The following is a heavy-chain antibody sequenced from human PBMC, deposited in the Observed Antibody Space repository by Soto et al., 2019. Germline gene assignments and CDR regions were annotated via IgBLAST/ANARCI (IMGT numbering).Heavy chain of an antibody. CDR1: GFTFSSYA. Sequence: GGSLRLSCAASGFTFSSYAMSWVRQAPGKGLEWVAAITATGDRTYYADSVTGRFTISRDNSKKTHYLQMNSLRAEDTAMYYCATMNGYFEYWGQGTPVTVSS. V-gene: IGHV3-23*01. D-gene: IGHD3-22*01. CDR2: ITATGDRT. CDR3: ATMNGYFEY. J-gene: IGHJ4*02.